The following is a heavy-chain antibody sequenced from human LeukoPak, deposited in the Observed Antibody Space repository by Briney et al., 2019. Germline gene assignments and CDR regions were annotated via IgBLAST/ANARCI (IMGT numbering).Heavy chain of an antibody. V-gene: IGHV1-2*02. CDR1: GYTFTGSY. D-gene: IGHD5/OR15-5a*01. CDR3: ARVYDNYYFDY. Sequence: ASVKVSCRASGYTFTGSYVHWVRQAPGPGPEWMGWINPNSGGTKYAQKFQGRVTMTRDTSISTAYMELSRLRSDDTAVYYCARVYDNYYFDYWGQGTLVTVSS. J-gene: IGHJ4*02. CDR2: INPNSGGT.